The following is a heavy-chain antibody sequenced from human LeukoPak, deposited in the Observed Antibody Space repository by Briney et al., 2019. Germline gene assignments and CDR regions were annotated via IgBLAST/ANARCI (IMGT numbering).Heavy chain of an antibody. V-gene: IGHV1-2*02. Sequence: GPVKVSCEASGYTFTGYNMHWVRQAPGQGLEWMGWINPNSGGTNYAQKSQGRVTMTRDTSISTAYMELSRLRSDDTAVYYCAREVSEKMIVVWYAFDIWGQGTMVTVSS. CDR3: AREVSEKMIVVWYAFDI. CDR1: GYTFTGYN. CDR2: INPNSGGT. D-gene: IGHD3-22*01. J-gene: IGHJ3*02.